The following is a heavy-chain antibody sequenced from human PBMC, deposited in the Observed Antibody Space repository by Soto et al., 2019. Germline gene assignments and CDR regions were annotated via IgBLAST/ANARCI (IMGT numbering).Heavy chain of an antibody. V-gene: IGHV3-48*04. CDR1: GFTFSRYS. D-gene: IGHD4-4*01. CDR2: ISSRSSTI. J-gene: IGHJ4*01. CDR3: AREGVTNYTDYYFDL. Sequence: GGSLRLSCAASGFTFSRYSMNWVRQAPGRGLEWVSYISSRSSTIYHADSVKGRFTISRDNAKNSLYLQMDSLRPEDTAIYYCAREGVTNYTDYYFDLWGHGALVTVSS.